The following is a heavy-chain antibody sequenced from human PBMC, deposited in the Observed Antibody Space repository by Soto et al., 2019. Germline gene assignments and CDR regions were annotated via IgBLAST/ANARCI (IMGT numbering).Heavy chain of an antibody. CDR2: ISYPGTT. J-gene: IGHJ5*02. D-gene: IGHD2-21*02. CDR3: ARGGVMVTDNWLDP. CDR1: NDSISNYY. Sequence: QVHLHESGPGLVKPSETLSLTCTVSNDSISNYYWNWIRQSPGKGLEGIGYISYPGTTNYNPSLKSRVAISLDTSKMQFSLTLSSVTAADTAVYFCARGGVMVTDNWLDPWGQGTLVTVSS. V-gene: IGHV4-59*08.